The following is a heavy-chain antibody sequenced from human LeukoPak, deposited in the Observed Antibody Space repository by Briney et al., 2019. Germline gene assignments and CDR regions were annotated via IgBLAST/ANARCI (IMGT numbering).Heavy chain of an antibody. CDR1: GFTFSSYY. D-gene: IGHD3-22*01. CDR3: VTGYDSSGYSRFDY. CDR2: INPSGDSA. Sequence: ASVKVSCKASGFTFSSYYMHWVRQAPGQGLEWMGIINPSGDSASYARKFRGRVTMTRDTSTSTVYMELSSLRSEDPAVYYCVTGYDSSGYSRFDYWGQGTLVTVSS. V-gene: IGHV1-46*01. J-gene: IGHJ4*02.